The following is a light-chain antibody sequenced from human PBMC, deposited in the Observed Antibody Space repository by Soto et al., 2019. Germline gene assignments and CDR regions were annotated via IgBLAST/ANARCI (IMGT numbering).Light chain of an antibody. CDR1: QSISTY. J-gene: IGKJ1*01. Sequence: DIQMTQSPSSPSASVGDSVTITCRASQSISTYLNWYQQKPGKAPKLLIYAASSLQSGVPSRFGGSGSGTDFTLTISSLQPEDFEAYYCQQSYTTPRTFGQGTKVDIK. V-gene: IGKV1-39*01. CDR2: AAS. CDR3: QQSYTTPRT.